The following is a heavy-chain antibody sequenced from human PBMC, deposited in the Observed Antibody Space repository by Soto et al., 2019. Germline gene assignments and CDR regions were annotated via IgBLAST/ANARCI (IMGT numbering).Heavy chain of an antibody. CDR1: GFTFSSYG. Sequence: QVQLVESGGGVVQPGRSLRLSCAASGFTFSSYGIHWVRQAPGKGLEWVALISYDGSYQYYADSVQGRLTITRDNSMNTLNMQLNSLRREDTAVYYCAKGGEVGGVLGDHWGQGTLVTVSS. D-gene: IGHD1-26*01. CDR3: AKGGEVGGVLGDH. J-gene: IGHJ4*02. V-gene: IGHV3-30*18. CDR2: ISYDGSYQ.